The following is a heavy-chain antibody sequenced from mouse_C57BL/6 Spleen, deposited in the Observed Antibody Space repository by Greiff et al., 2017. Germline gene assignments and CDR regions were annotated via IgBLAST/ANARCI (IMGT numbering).Heavy chain of an antibody. Sequence: VQLQQSGAELVKPGASVKLSCTASGFNIKDYYMHWVKQRTEQGLEWIGRIDPEDGETKYASKFQGKATITANTSSNTAYLQLSSVTSEDTAVYYCAPQNYAMDYWGQGTTVTVSS. J-gene: IGHJ4*01. CDR1: GFNIKDYY. V-gene: IGHV14-2*01. CDR2: IDPEDGET. CDR3: APQNYAMDY. D-gene: IGHD3-2*02.